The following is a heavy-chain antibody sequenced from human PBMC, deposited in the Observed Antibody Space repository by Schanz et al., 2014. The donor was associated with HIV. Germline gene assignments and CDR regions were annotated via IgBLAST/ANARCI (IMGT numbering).Heavy chain of an antibody. V-gene: IGHV1-46*01. CDR2: INTSGGGT. CDR3: ARERMATGGFDV. Sequence: QVQLVQSGAEVKKPGASVRVSCKASGYSFTSSFIHWVRQAPGQGLEWMAVINTSGGGTSDALQGRVAVTRDKSTSTVYMDLRNLRFEDSAVYYCARERMATGGFDVWGQGTTVTVSS. J-gene: IGHJ6*02. D-gene: IGHD2-15*01. CDR1: GYSFTSSF.